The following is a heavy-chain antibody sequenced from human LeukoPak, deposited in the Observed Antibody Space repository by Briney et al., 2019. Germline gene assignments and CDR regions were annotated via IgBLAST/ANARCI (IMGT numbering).Heavy chain of an antibody. CDR1: GFTFSSYA. CDR2: ISYGGSNK. Sequence: PGGSLRLSCAASGFTFSSYAMHWVRQAPGKGLEWVAVISYGGSNKYYADSVKGRFTISRDNSKNTLYLQMNSLRAEDTAVYYCARDSSYGDFDYWGQGTLVTVSS. CDR3: ARDSSYGDFDY. J-gene: IGHJ4*02. D-gene: IGHD2-2*01. V-gene: IGHV3-30-3*01.